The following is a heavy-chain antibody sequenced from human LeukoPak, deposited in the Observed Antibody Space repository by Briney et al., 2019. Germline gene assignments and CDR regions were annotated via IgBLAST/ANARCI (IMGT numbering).Heavy chain of an antibody. J-gene: IGHJ4*02. Sequence: GASLKVSCKASGYTFTDYYMPWVRQSPGQGLEWMGWINPNSGGTNNAQNFQGRVTMTRDTSISTAYMELSRLRSYHTCMYYCARLGGTDRYYYGSESYQYWGQGTLVTVSS. D-gene: IGHD3-10*01. V-gene: IGHV1-2*02. CDR3: ARLGGTDRYYYGSESYQY. CDR1: GYTFTDYY. CDR2: INPNSGGT.